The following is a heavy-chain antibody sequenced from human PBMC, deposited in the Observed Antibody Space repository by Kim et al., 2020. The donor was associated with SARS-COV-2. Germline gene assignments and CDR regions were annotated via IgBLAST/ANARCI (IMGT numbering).Heavy chain of an antibody. V-gene: IGHV3-48*02. CDR1: GFSFSTYN. CDR2: ISGSSTIM. J-gene: IGHJ4*02. CDR3: ARDPPPQQLVQGFDY. Sequence: GGSLRLSCAAAGFSFSTYNMNWVRQAPGKGLEWVSYISGSSTIMYYADSVKGRFIISRDNAENSLHLQMNSLRDEDTAMYYCARDPPPQQLVQGFDYWGQGTLVTVSS. D-gene: IGHD6-13*01.